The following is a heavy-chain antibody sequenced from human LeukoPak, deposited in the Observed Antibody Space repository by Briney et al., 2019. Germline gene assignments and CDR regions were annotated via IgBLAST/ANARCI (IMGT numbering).Heavy chain of an antibody. CDR3: ARVYSGSYFDY. V-gene: IGHV1-69*04. D-gene: IGHD3-10*01. Sequence: ASVKVSCKASGGTFSSYAISWVRQAPGQGLEWMGRIIPILGIANYAQKFQGRVTITADKSTSTAYMELSSLRSEDTAVYYCARVYSGSYFDYWGQGTLVTVSS. CDR1: GGTFSSYA. CDR2: IIPILGIA. J-gene: IGHJ4*02.